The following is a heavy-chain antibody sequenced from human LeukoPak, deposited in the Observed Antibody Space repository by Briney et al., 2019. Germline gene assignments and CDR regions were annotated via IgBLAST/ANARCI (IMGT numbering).Heavy chain of an antibody. D-gene: IGHD3-10*01. Sequence: ASVKVSCKASGYTFTSYGISWVRQAPGQGLEWMGWISAYNGNTNYAQKLRGRVTMTTDTSTSTAYMELRSLRSDDTAVYYCARAPYGSGSYHFDYWGQGTLVTVSS. CDR3: ARAPYGSGSYHFDY. CDR1: GYTFTSYG. CDR2: ISAYNGNT. V-gene: IGHV1-18*01. J-gene: IGHJ4*02.